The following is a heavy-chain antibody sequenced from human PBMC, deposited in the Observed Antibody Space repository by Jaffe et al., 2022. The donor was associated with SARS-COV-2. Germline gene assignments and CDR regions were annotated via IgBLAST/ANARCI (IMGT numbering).Heavy chain of an antibody. D-gene: IGHD2-2*01. CDR3: TRGYQLPPDGRVHAFDI. J-gene: IGHJ3*02. CDR1: GFTFGDYA. CDR2: IRSKAYGGTT. Sequence: EVQLVESGGGLVKPGRSLRLSCTASGFTFGDYAMSWFRQAPGKGLEWVGFIRSKAYGGTTEYAASVKGRFTISRDDSKSIAYLQMNSLKTEDTAVYYCTRGYQLPPDGRVHAFDIWGQGTMVTVSS. V-gene: IGHV3-49*05.